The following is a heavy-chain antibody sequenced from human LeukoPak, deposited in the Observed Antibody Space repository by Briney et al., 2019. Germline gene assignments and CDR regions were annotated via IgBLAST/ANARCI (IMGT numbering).Heavy chain of an antibody. CDR1: GVSITNSRYY. J-gene: IGHJ4*02. V-gene: IGHV4-39*01. CDR2: IHYGGNT. Sequence: SETLSLTCTLSGVSITNSRYYWGWVRQPPGKELEGSGTIHYGGNTYYNPSLRSRVTIPVDSSSNQFSLRLSSMTAADTAVYYCTGYSGFDWRNYFDYWGQGFLVTVSS. CDR3: TGYSGFDWRNYFDY. D-gene: IGHD5-12*01.